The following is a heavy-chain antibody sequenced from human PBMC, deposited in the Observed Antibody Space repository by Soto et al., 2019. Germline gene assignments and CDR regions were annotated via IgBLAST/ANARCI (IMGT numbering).Heavy chain of an antibody. CDR2: IYYTGST. Sequence: SETLSLTCSVSGVSIKSGGFYWTWIRQLPGKGLEWIGDIYYTGSTFYHPSLETRVTLSLDTSNNQFSLNLGSVTAADTAVYYCATQPRYDSSGYFYYWGQGTQVTVSS. V-gene: IGHV4-31*03. CDR3: ATQPRYDSSGYFYY. D-gene: IGHD3-22*01. J-gene: IGHJ4*02. CDR1: GVSIKSGGFY.